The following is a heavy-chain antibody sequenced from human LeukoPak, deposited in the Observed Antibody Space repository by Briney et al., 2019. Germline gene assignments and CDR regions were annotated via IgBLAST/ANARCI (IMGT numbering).Heavy chain of an antibody. CDR1: GGSISSSSYY. CDR3: ARHGIYSSSNFDY. D-gene: IGHD6-6*01. Sequence: SETLSLTCTVSGGSISSSSYYWGWIRQPPGKGLEWIGSIFYSGSTYYNPSLKSRVTISVDTSKSQFSLKLSSVTAADTAVYYWARHGIYSSSNFDYWGQGALVTVSS. J-gene: IGHJ4*02. CDR2: IFYSGST. V-gene: IGHV4-39*01.